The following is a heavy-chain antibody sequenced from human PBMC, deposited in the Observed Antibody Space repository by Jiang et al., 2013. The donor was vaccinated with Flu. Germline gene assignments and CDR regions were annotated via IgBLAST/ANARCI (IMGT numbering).Heavy chain of an antibody. Sequence: GSGLVKPSETLSLTCAVSAYSISSGYYWGWIRQPPGKGLEWIGSIYHSGTTYYNPSFKSRVTISVDTSKNQFSLQLSSVTAADTAVYYCARDLSSYYFDSSALYDAFDIWGQGTMVTVSS. CDR3: ARDLSSYYFDSSALYDAFDI. CDR1: AYSISSGYY. CDR2: IYHSGTT. V-gene: IGHV4-38-2*02. J-gene: IGHJ3*02. D-gene: IGHD3-22*01.